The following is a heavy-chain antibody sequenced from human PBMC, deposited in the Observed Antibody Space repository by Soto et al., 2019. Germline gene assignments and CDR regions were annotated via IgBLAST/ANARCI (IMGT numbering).Heavy chain of an antibody. CDR2: ISSRGSTI. D-gene: IGHD6-19*01. CDR3: ARATEAVANGVDFDY. Sequence: GGSLRLSCAASGFTFSDYYLRCIRQAPGKGLEWVSYISSRGSTIYYADSVKGRFTISKDNAKNSLYLQMNSLRAEDTAVYYCARATEAVANGVDFDYWGQGTLVTVSS. J-gene: IGHJ4*02. CDR1: GFTFSDYY. V-gene: IGHV3-11*01.